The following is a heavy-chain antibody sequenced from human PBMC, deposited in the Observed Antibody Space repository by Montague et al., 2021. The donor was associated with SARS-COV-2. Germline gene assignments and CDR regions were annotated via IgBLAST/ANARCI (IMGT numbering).Heavy chain of an antibody. V-gene: IGHV4-39*01. CDR1: GGSISTSQYY. Sequence: SETLSLTCTVSGGSISTSQYYWGWIRQPPGKGLEWIGTIYYSGSTYYNPSLKSRVTISEDTSKNQFSLRLSSVTAADTAVYYCASLNIVARTDYYYGTDVWGRGTTVTVSS. J-gene: IGHJ6*02. CDR3: ASLNIVARTDYYYGTDV. CDR2: IYYSGST. D-gene: IGHD5-12*01.